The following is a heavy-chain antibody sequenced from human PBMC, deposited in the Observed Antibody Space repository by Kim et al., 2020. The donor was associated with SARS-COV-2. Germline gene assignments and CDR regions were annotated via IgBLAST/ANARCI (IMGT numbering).Heavy chain of an antibody. D-gene: IGHD4-17*01. J-gene: IGHJ4*02. V-gene: IGHV5-51*01. Sequence: RYSATFQGQVTISADKSSSTAYLQWSSLKASDTAMYYCARRRNGDLTNDYWGQGTLVTVSS. CDR3: ARRRNGDLTNDY.